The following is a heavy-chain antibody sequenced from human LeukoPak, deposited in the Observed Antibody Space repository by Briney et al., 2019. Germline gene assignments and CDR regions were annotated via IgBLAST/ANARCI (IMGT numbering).Heavy chain of an antibody. Sequence: GSLRLSCAASGFTFSSYWMSWVRQAPGKGLEWVANIKQDGSEKYYVDSVKGRFTISRDNAKNSLYLQMNSLRAEDTAVYYCASPLYKHDCSSTSCYTDYYYMDAWGKGTTVTVSS. D-gene: IGHD2-2*02. CDR3: ASPLYKHDCSSTSCYTDYYYMDA. CDR2: IKQDGSEK. V-gene: IGHV3-7*01. J-gene: IGHJ6*03. CDR1: GFTFSSYW.